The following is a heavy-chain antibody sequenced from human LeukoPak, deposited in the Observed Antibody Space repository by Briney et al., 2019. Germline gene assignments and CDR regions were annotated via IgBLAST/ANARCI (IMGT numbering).Heavy chain of an antibody. D-gene: IGHD2-15*01. CDR3: AKDLVVAARKYAFDI. Sequence: AGGSLRLSCAASGFTFSSYAMSWVRQAPGKGLEWVSAISGSGGSTYYANSVKGRFTISRDNSKNTLYLQMNSLRAEDTAVYYCAKDLVVAARKYAFDIWGQGTMVTVSS. CDR1: GFTFSSYA. CDR2: ISGSGGST. J-gene: IGHJ3*02. V-gene: IGHV3-23*01.